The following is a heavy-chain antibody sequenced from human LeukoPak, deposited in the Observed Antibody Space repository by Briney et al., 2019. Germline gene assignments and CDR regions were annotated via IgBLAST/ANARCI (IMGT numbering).Heavy chain of an antibody. CDR1: GYTFTSYH. CDR3: ASYLSGWPMKY. D-gene: IGHD6-19*01. CDR2: INPSGGST. J-gene: IGHJ4*02. Sequence: GASVKLSCKASGYTFTSYHMHWMRQAPGQGLEWMGIINPSGGSTSYAQKFQGRVTMTRDMSTSTVYMELSSLRSEDTAVYYCASYLSGWPMKYWGQGTLVTVSS. V-gene: IGHV1-46*01.